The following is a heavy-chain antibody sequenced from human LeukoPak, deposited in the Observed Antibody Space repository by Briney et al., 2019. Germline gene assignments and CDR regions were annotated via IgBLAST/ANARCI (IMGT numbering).Heavy chain of an antibody. D-gene: IGHD3-22*01. Sequence: GGSLRLSCAASGFTFSNFAMSWVRQAPGKGLEWVSYISSSGSTIYYADSVKGRFTISRDNAKNSLYLQMNSLRAEDTAVYYCARDHLYYYDSSGHFDYWGQGTLVTVSS. CDR1: GFTFSNFA. CDR2: ISSSGSTI. J-gene: IGHJ4*02. CDR3: ARDHLYYYDSSGHFDY. V-gene: IGHV3-11*04.